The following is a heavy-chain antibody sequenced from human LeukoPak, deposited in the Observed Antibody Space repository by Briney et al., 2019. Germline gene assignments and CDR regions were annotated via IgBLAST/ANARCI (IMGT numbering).Heavy chain of an antibody. CDR3: ARDGVLLWFRRGDWFAP. Sequence: ASVKVSCKASGYTFTGYYMHWVRQAPGQGLEWMGWINPNSGGTNYAQKFQGRVTMTRDTSISTAYMELSRLRSDDTAVYYCARDGVLLWFRRGDWFAPWGQGKLVTVSS. CDR2: INPNSGGT. D-gene: IGHD3-10*01. CDR1: GYTFTGYY. V-gene: IGHV1-2*02. J-gene: IGHJ5*02.